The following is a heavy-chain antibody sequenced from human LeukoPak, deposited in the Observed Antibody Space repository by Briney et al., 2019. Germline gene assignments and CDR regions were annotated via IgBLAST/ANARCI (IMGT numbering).Heavy chain of an antibody. CDR3: ARKVCSGGSCNWFDP. J-gene: IGHJ5*02. CDR1: GGSISSYY. D-gene: IGHD2-15*01. Sequence: PSETLSLTCTVSGGSISSYYWSWIRQPPGKGLEWIGYIYYSGSTNYNPSLKSRVTISVDTSKDQFSLKLSSVTAADTAVYYCARKVCSGGSCNWFDPGGQGTLVTVSS. V-gene: IGHV4-59*01. CDR2: IYYSGST.